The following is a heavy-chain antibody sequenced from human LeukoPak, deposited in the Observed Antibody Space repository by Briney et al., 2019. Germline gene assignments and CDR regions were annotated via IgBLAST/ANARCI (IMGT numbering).Heavy chain of an antibody. D-gene: IGHD3-22*01. CDR1: GFTFSNFW. CDR3: ARVRIYYDSSGYDY. J-gene: IGHJ4*02. Sequence: GGSLRLSCAASGFTFSNFWMHWVRQAPGKGLVWVALIYGDGSFTRYADSVKGRFTISRDNAKNTVYLQMNSLRVEDTAVYYCARVRIYYDSSGYDYWGQGTLVTVSS. V-gene: IGHV3-74*01. CDR2: IYGDGSFT.